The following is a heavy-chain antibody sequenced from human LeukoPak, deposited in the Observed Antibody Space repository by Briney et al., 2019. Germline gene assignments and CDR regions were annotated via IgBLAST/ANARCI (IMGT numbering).Heavy chain of an antibody. CDR3: ARLVNDYGDYWRSYWYFDL. Sequence: PSETLSLTCTVSGVSISSSSYYWGWIRQPPGKGLEWIGSIYYSGSTYYNPSLKSRVTISVDTSKNQFSLKLSSVTAADTAVYYCARLVNDYGDYWRSYWYFDLWGRGTLVTVSS. CDR1: GVSISSSSYY. V-gene: IGHV4-39*01. J-gene: IGHJ2*01. CDR2: IYYSGST. D-gene: IGHD4-17*01.